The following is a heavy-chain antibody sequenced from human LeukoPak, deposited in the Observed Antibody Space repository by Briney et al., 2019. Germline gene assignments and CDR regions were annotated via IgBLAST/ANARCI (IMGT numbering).Heavy chain of an antibody. CDR1: GFTLSSFY. J-gene: IGHJ4*02. D-gene: IGHD1-26*01. V-gene: IGHV3-74*03. CDR3: TRLSYGRSPDY. Sequence: GGSLRLSCAASGFTLSSFYLTWFPQAPGTGLVFVSRINVDGSYIEYADSVKGRFTISRDSAKNTLYLQMNSLRAEDTAVYYCTRLSYGRSPDYWGQGALVTVSS. CDR2: INVDGSYI.